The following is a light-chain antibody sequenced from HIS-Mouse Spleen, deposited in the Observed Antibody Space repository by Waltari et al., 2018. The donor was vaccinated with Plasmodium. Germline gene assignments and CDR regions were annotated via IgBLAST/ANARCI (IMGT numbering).Light chain of an antibody. Sequence: SYELTQPPSVSVSPGQTARSTCSGDALPNKSAYWYQQKSGQAPVLVIYEDSKRPPGIPGRFSGSSSGTMATLTISGAQVEDEADYYCYSTDSSGNHRVFGGGTKLTVL. V-gene: IGLV3-10*01. CDR1: ALPNKS. CDR3: YSTDSSGNHRV. CDR2: EDS. J-gene: IGLJ3*02.